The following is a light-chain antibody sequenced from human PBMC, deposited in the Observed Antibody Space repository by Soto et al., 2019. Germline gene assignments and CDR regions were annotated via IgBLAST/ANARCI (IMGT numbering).Light chain of an antibody. Sequence: EIVMTQSPATLSVSPGERATLSCRAGQGVTTNFAWYQQKSGQSPRLLISGASSRATGIPDRFSGSGSGTDFTLTISRLEPEDFALYYCQQYGHSPITFGQGTRLEIK. CDR2: GAS. V-gene: IGKV3-20*01. J-gene: IGKJ5*01. CDR3: QQYGHSPIT. CDR1: QGVTTN.